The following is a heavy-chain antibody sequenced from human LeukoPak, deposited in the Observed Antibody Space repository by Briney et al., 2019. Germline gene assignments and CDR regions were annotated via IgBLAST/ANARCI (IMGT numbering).Heavy chain of an antibody. J-gene: IGHJ4*02. CDR3: AKDHAGTGRAFEY. CDR2: MSSDGIKT. Sequence: GGSLRLSCAASGFTFSSFAMHWVRQAPGKGLEWVALMSSDGIKTYYADSVKGRFTISRDSSKDTLYLQMSSLRADDTAVYYCAKDHAGTGRAFEYWGQGTLVTVSS. D-gene: IGHD1-1*01. CDR1: GFTFSSFA. V-gene: IGHV3-30*04.